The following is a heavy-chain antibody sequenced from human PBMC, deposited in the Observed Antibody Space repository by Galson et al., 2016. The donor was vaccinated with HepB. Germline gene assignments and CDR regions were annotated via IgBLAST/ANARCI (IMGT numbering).Heavy chain of an antibody. CDR3: ARGLRWYWYLDL. J-gene: IGHJ2*01. CDR2: ISPDESNK. Sequence: SLRLSCAASGFIFSTYGMHWVRQAPGKGLEWVALISPDESNKYYGDSVKGRFTISRDNSKNTLYLQMNSLGADDTAAYYCARGLRWYWYLDLWCRGTLVTVSS. V-gene: IGHV3-30*03. CDR1: GFIFSTYG. D-gene: IGHD4-23*01.